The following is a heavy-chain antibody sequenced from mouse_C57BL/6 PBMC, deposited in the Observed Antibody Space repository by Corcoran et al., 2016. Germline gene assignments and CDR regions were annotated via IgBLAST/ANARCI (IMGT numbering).Heavy chain of an antibody. Sequence: EVQLQQSGPELVKPGASVKISCKASGYTFTDYYMNWVKQSHGKSLEWIGDINPNNGGTSYNQKFKGKATLTVDKSSSTAYMELRSLTSEDSAVYYCARFSNYWDYWGQGTTLTVSS. D-gene: IGHD1-1*01. J-gene: IGHJ2*01. CDR3: ARFSNYWDY. CDR1: GYTFTDYY. V-gene: IGHV1-26*01. CDR2: INPNNGGT.